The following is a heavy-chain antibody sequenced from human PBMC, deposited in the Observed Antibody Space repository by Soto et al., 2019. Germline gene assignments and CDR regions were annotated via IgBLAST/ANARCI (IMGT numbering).Heavy chain of an antibody. D-gene: IGHD3-22*01. Sequence: QMHLQESGSGLVKPSQTLSLTCAVSGCSLSSSAYSWSWIRQPPGKGLEWIGFIYQSGSTYYNPSLKSRVTMSLDRPKNQFSLKLSSVTAADTAVYYCARELLFYDSDGFSWDDAFDIWGQGTMVTVSS. CDR1: GCSLSSSAYS. CDR3: ARELLFYDSDGFSWDDAFDI. V-gene: IGHV4-30-2*01. J-gene: IGHJ3*02. CDR2: IYQSGST.